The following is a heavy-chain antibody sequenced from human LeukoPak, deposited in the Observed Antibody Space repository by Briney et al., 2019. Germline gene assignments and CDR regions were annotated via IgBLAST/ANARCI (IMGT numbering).Heavy chain of an antibody. CDR1: GGSISSSSYY. CDR3: ATFITASVGWSC. D-gene: IGHD6-13*01. CDR2: IYYSGNT. Sequence: SETLSLTCTVSGGSISSSSYYWGWIRQTPGKGLEWIGSIYYSGNTYYNPSLKSRVTISVDTSKNQFSLKMSSVTAADTAVYYCATFITASVGWSCWGQGTLVTVSS. J-gene: IGHJ4*02. V-gene: IGHV4-39*01.